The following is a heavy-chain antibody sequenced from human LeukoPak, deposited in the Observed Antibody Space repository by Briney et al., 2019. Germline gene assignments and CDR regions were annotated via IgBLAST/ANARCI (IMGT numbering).Heavy chain of an antibody. Sequence: AGGSLRLSCVASAFIFSSYGMHWVRQAPGKGLEWVALVWFDGSNKYYADSVKGRFTISRDNSKNTLYLQMNSLRAEDTAVYYCARGLGSTLFDYWGQGTLVTVSS. J-gene: IGHJ4*02. V-gene: IGHV3-33*01. D-gene: IGHD3-10*01. CDR3: ARGLGSTLFDY. CDR2: VWFDGSNK. CDR1: AFIFSSYG.